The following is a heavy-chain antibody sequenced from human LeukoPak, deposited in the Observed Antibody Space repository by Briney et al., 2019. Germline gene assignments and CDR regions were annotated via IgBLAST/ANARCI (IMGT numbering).Heavy chain of an antibody. J-gene: IGHJ1*01. CDR1: GLACRNYG. Sequence: GGSLRLSCVASGLACRNYGLSWVRQAPGKGLEWVSYISTSGSTIYYADSVKGRFTISRDNAKNSLYLQMNSLRADDTAVYYCAHLGGMVIQNWGQGTLVTVSS. D-gene: IGHD3-16*01. CDR2: ISTSGSTI. CDR3: AHLGGMVIQN. V-gene: IGHV3-48*04.